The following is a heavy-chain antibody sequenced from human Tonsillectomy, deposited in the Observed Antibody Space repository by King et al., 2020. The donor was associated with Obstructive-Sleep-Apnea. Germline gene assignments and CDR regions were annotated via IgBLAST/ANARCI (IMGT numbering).Heavy chain of an antibody. D-gene: IGHD3-9*01. CDR1: GLSVSSNY. Sequence: VQLVESGGGLVQPGGSLRLSCAASGLSVSSNYMSWVRQAPGKGLEWCSVIYIDGSTYYVDSVKGRFTISRDNSKNMLYLQMNSLRVEDTAVYYCASVTGDYDFDYWGQGTLVTVSS. CDR2: IYIDGST. CDR3: ASVTGDYDFDY. J-gene: IGHJ4*02. V-gene: IGHV3-66*01.